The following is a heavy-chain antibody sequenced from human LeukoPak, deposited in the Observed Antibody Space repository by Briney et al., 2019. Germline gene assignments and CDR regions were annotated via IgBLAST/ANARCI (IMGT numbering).Heavy chain of an antibody. Sequence: QPGRSLRLSCAASGFTFSSYAMHWVRQAPGKGLEGVAVISYDGSNKYYADSVKGRFTISRGNSKNTLYLQMNSLRAEDTAVYYCARGHGDYGSGSYSPFDPWGQGTLVTVSS. CDR1: GFTFSSYA. V-gene: IGHV3-30-3*01. CDR2: ISYDGSNK. D-gene: IGHD3-10*01. J-gene: IGHJ5*02. CDR3: ARGHGDYGSGSYSPFDP.